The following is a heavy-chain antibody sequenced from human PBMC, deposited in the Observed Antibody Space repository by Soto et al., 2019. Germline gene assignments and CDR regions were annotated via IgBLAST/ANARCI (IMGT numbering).Heavy chain of an antibody. CDR2: FRESGGTT. CDR3: EKDSHWVIISPPHDY. Sequence: GRSLRLSCTASGFGFTFSTSAMSWVRQAPGKGLEWVSTFRESGGTTHYANSVKGRFTISRDTSKNMLYLQMNSLRAENTAIYYCEKDSHWVIISPPHDYGGHGTLVPVPS. V-gene: IGHV3-23*01. CDR1: GFGFTFSTSA. D-gene: IGHD3-16*02. J-gene: IGHJ4*01.